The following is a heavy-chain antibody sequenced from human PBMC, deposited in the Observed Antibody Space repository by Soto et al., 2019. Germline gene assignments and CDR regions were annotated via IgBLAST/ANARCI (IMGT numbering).Heavy chain of an antibody. CDR1: GGTFSSYA. Sequence: QVQLVQSGAEVKKPGSLVKVSCKASGGTFSSYAISWVRQAPGQGLEWMGGIIPIFGTANYAQKFQGRVTITADESTSTAYMELSSLRSEDTAVYYCARDESITIFGVVISPPEDWGQGTLVTVSS. CDR2: IIPIFGTA. D-gene: IGHD3-3*01. V-gene: IGHV1-69*01. CDR3: ARDESITIFGVVISPPED. J-gene: IGHJ4*02.